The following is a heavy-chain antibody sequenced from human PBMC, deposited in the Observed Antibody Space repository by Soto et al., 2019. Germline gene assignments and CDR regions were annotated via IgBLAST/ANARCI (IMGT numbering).Heavy chain of an antibody. V-gene: IGHV4-4*07. J-gene: IGHJ6*02. CDR3: ARDHFMYYYGSGSYGPSYYYYGMDV. D-gene: IGHD3-10*01. CDR1: GGSISSYY. Sequence: QVQLQESGPGLVKPSETLSLTCTVSGGSISSYYWSWIRQPAGKGLEWIGRIYTSGSTNYNPSLKSRVTMSVDTSKNQFSLKLSSVTAADTAVYYCARDHFMYYYGSGSYGPSYYYYGMDVWGQGTTVTVSS. CDR2: IYTSGST.